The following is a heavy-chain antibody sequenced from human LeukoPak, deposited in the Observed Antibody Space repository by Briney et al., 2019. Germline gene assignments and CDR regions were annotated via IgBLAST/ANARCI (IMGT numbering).Heavy chain of an antibody. Sequence: AGGSLRLSCAASGFTVSSNYMSWVRQAPGKGLEWVSVIYSGGSTYYADSVKGRFTISRDNSKNTLYLQMNSLRAEDTAVYYCARDHYDSSGYYYVWGQGTLVTVSS. D-gene: IGHD3-22*01. V-gene: IGHV3-53*01. J-gene: IGHJ4*02. CDR1: GFTVSSNY. CDR3: ARDHYDSSGYYYV. CDR2: IYSGGST.